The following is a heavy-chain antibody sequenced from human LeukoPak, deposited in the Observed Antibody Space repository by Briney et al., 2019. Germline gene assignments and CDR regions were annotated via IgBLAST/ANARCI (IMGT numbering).Heavy chain of an antibody. D-gene: IGHD4-17*01. J-gene: IGHJ4*02. CDR2: ISSSSSYI. Sequence: GGPLRLSCAASGFTFSSYSMNWVRQAPGKGLEWVSSISSSSSYIYYADSVKGRFTISRDNAKNSLYLQVNSLRAEDTAVYYCARDTRTTVTAAGYFDYWGQGTLVTVSS. V-gene: IGHV3-21*01. CDR1: GFTFSSYS. CDR3: ARDTRTTVTAAGYFDY.